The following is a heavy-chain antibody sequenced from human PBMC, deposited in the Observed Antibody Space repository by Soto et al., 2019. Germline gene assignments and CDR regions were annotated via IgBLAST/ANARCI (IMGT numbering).Heavy chain of an antibody. CDR1: GFTFSRYW. J-gene: IGHJ5*02. Sequence: GGSLRLSCGGSGFTFSRYWMSWVRQAPGKGLEWVANIKEDGSETYYVDSVKGRFTISRDNAKNSVFLQMNSLRGEDTAVYYCARGRNWFAPWGQGTLVTVSS. V-gene: IGHV3-7*01. CDR2: IKEDGSET. CDR3: ARGRNWFAP.